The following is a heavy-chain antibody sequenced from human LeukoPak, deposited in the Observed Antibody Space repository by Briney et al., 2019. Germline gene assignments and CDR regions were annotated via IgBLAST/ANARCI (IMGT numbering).Heavy chain of an antibody. CDR2: VYYGGST. CDR3: ARLTRDYYYGMDV. Sequence: PSETLSLTCTVSGGSISSYYWSWIRQPAGKGLEWVGYVYYGGSTKYNPSLKSRVTISVDTSKNQFSLKLSSVTAADTAVYYCARLTRDYYYGMDVWGQGTTVTVSS. CDR1: GGSISSYY. V-gene: IGHV4-59*01. D-gene: IGHD3-3*01. J-gene: IGHJ6*02.